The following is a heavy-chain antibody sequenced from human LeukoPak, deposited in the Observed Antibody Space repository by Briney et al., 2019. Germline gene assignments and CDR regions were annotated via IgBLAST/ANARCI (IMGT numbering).Heavy chain of an antibody. V-gene: IGHV1-46*01. Sequence: ASVKVSCKTSGYTFTEYYIHWVRQAPGQGLEWMGWINPSGGSTNYAQKFQGRVTMTRDMSTNTVYMELSSLRSEDTAVYYCLTMPPRYWGQGTLVTVSS. CDR1: GYTFTEYY. D-gene: IGHD2/OR15-2a*01. J-gene: IGHJ4*02. CDR2: INPSGGST. CDR3: LTMPPRY.